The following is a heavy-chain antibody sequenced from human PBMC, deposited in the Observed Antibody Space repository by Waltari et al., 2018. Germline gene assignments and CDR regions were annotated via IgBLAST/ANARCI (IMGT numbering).Heavy chain of an antibody. J-gene: IGHJ6*02. D-gene: IGHD4-17*01. CDR1: GGSSSGYC. Sequence: QVQLQQWGAGLLKPSETLSLTCAVYGGSSSGYCWRWIRPSPGTGVGWIGEFNHSGSTNSNPSLKSRVTTSVDTSKNQFSLKLSSVTAADTAVYYCARGPMLDYGANSGHFYYGMDVWGQGTTVTVSS. V-gene: IGHV4-34*01. CDR3: ARGPMLDYGANSGHFYYGMDV. CDR2: FNHSGST.